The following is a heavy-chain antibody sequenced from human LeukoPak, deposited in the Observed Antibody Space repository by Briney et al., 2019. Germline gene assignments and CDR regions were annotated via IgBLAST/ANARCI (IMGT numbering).Heavy chain of an antibody. CDR3: ARDYQGGYGDKTVDY. CDR2: IYYSGST. J-gene: IGHJ4*02. Sequence: SETLSLTCTVSGGSISSNTYYWGWIRHPPGKGLEWIGRIYYSGSTYYNPSLKSRVTISVDTSKNQFSLKLSSVTAADTAVYYCARDYQGGYGDKTVDYWGQGTLVTVSS. D-gene: IGHD5-18*01. V-gene: IGHV4-39*07. CDR1: GGSISSNTYY.